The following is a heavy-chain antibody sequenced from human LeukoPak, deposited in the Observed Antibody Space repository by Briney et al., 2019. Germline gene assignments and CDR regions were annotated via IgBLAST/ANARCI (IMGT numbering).Heavy chain of an antibody. J-gene: IGHJ4*02. CDR3: ARLTADGRLYFVD. CDR1: GFTVNSNY. CDR2: LYNTGNT. D-gene: IGHD6-13*01. V-gene: IGHV3-53*01. Sequence: PGGSLRLSCAASGFTVNSNYLNWVRQAPGKGLEWVSTLYNTGNTYYANSVKGRFSISRDNSKNTLFLRMNSLRAEDTAVYYCARLTADGRLYFVDWGPGTLVTVSS.